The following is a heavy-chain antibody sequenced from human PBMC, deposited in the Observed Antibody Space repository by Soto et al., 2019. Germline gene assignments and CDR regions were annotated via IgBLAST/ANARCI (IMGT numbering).Heavy chain of an antibody. D-gene: IGHD3-16*01. Sequence: EVQLVESGGGLVQPGGSLRLSCEASGFTFSNYWMHWVRQAPGKGMVWVVRINGDGSSTRNADSVKGRFTISRDNAKNTLYLQMNSLGAEDTAVYYCVRQRFHGGYYYFYMDVWGKGTTVTVSS. V-gene: IGHV3-74*01. CDR2: INGDGSST. CDR3: VRQRFHGGYYYFYMDV. J-gene: IGHJ6*03. CDR1: GFTFSNYW.